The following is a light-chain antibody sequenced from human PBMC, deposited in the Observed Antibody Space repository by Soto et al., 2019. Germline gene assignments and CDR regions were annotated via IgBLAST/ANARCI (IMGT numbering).Light chain of an antibody. CDR1: SSDVGGYNL. V-gene: IGLV2-14*03. CDR3: SSYIPRITDWA. Sequence: QSALTQPASVSGSPGQSITISCTGTSSDVGGYNLVSWYQQHPGEAPKLMIYEVTNRPSGVSNRLSGSKSGNTASLTISGLQAEDEADYYCSSYIPRITDWAFGGGTKLTVL. CDR2: EVT. J-gene: IGLJ3*02.